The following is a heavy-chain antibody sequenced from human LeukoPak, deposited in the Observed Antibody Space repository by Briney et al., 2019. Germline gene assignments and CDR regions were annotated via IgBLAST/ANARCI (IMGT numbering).Heavy chain of an antibody. CDR2: INPNSGST. D-gene: IGHD2/OR15-2a*01. Sequence: ASVKVSCKASGYTFTGYYMQWVRQAPGQGLEWMGWINPNSGSTNYAKRFQGRVIMTRDTSISTAYMEMSNLRSDDTAVYYCARYPPDCTSTTCRPGDWFDPWGQGTLVTVSS. CDR1: GYTFTGYY. V-gene: IGHV1-2*02. CDR3: ARYPPDCTSTTCRPGDWFDP. J-gene: IGHJ5*02.